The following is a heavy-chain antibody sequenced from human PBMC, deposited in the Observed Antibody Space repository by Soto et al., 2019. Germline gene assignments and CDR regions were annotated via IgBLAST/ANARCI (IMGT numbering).Heavy chain of an antibody. Sequence: EVQLMESGGGLVQPGGSLRLSCAASGFIFSDYYMDWVRQVPGKGLEWVGRTRNKVNSLSAEYAASVKGRFSIYRYASKDSMYLQMNSLKSDDTDVYYCARDTGGSYDYWGQGALVTVSS. D-gene: IGHD3-16*01. CDR2: TRNKVNSLSA. J-gene: IGHJ4*02. CDR3: ARDTGGSYDY. V-gene: IGHV3-72*01. CDR1: GFIFSDYY.